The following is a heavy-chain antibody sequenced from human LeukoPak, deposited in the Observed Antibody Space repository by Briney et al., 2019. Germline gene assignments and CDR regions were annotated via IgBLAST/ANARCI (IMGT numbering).Heavy chain of an antibody. CDR3: AKDPHLQVVVAFDY. CDR2: ISGSGGST. J-gene: IGHJ4*02. Sequence: PGGSPRLSCAASGFTFSSYAMRWVRQAPGKGLEWVSAISGSGGSTYYADSVKGRFTISRDNSKNTLYLQMNSLRAEDTAVYYCAKDPHLQVVVAFDYWGQGTLVTVSS. V-gene: IGHV3-23*01. D-gene: IGHD3-22*01. CDR1: GFTFSSYA.